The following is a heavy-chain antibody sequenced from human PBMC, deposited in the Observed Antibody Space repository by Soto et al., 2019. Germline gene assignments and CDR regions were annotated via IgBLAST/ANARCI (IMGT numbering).Heavy chain of an antibody. CDR3: ARGGSGYTDGTAARGLGY. J-gene: IGHJ4*02. Sequence: EVQLVESGGGLVQPGGSLRLSCAASGLTFSTYGMHWVRQATGKGLEWVSGIGTAGDTYYPDSVKGRFTISSENAKNSLYLQMNRLRAEDTAVYYCARGGSGYTDGTAARGLGYWGQGTLVTVSS. D-gene: IGHD3-22*01. V-gene: IGHV3-13*01. CDR2: IGTAGDT. CDR1: GLTFSTYG.